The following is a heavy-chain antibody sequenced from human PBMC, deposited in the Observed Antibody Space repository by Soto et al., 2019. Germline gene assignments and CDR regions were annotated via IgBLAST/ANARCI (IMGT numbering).Heavy chain of an antibody. CDR1: GGTFSSYA. V-gene: IGHV1-69*13. D-gene: IGHD3-10*01. CDR3: AREGEGYYYGSGPPTFGMDV. Sequence: SVKVSCKASGGTFSSYAISWVRQAPGQGLEWMGGIIPIFGTANYAQKFQGRVTITADESTSTAYMELSSLRSEDTAVYYCAREGEGYYYGSGPPTFGMDVWGQGTTVTVSS. CDR2: IIPIFGTA. J-gene: IGHJ6*02.